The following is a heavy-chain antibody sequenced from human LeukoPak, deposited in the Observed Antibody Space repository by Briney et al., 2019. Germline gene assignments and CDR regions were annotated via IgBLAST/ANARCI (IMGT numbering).Heavy chain of an antibody. V-gene: IGHV4-39*07. CDR1: GGSISSSSYY. J-gene: IGHJ4*02. Sequence: SETLSLTCTVSGGSISSSSYYWGWIRQPPGKGLEWIGSIYYSGSTYYNPSLKSRVTISVDTSKNQFSLKLSSVTAADTAVYYCAREPSGYRSSWYEYWGQGTLVTVSS. D-gene: IGHD6-13*01. CDR2: IYYSGST. CDR3: AREPSGYRSSWYEY.